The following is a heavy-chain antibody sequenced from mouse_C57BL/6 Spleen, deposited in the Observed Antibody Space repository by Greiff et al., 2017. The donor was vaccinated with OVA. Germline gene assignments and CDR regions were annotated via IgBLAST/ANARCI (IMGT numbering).Heavy chain of an antibody. V-gene: IGHV1-7*01. J-gene: IGHJ4*01. CDR1: GYTFTSYW. CDR3: ARSPLDYYGSSYNYAMDY. CDR2: INPSSGYT. D-gene: IGHD1-1*01. Sequence: VKLQESGAELAKPGASVKLSCKASGYTFTSYWMHWVKQRPGQGLEWIGYINPSSGYTKYNQKFKDKATLTADKSSSTAYMQLSSLTYEDSAVYYCARSPLDYYGSSYNYAMDYWGQGTSVTVSS.